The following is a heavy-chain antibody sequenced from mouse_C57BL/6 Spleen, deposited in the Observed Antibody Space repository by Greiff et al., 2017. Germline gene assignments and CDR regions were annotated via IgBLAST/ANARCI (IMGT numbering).Heavy chain of an antibody. Sequence: QVQLQQPGAELVRPGSSVKLSCKASGYTFTSYWMHWVKQRPIQGLEWIGNIDPSDSETHYNQKFKDKATLTVDKSSSTAYMQLSSLTSEDSAVYHGARGGRLLRVDYWGQGTSVTVSS. D-gene: IGHD2-3*01. V-gene: IGHV1-52*01. CDR2: IDPSDSET. CDR3: ARGGRLLRVDY. CDR1: GYTFTSYW. J-gene: IGHJ4*01.